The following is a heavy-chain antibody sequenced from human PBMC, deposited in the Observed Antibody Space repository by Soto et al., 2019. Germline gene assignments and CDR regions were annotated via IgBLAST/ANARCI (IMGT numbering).Heavy chain of an antibody. D-gene: IGHD4-17*01. CDR2: INHSGST. V-gene: IGHV4-34*01. CDR3: ARASTVTTRGSRNNWFDP. Sequence: PSETLSLTCAVYGGSFINYYWSWIRQPPGKGLEWIGEINHSGSTNYNPSLKSRITISVDTSKNQFSLKLSSVTAADTAVYYCARASTVTTRGSRNNWFDPWGQGTLVTVSS. CDR1: GGSFINYY. J-gene: IGHJ5*02.